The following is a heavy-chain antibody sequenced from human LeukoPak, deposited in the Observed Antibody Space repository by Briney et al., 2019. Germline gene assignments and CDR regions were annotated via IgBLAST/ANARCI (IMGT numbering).Heavy chain of an antibody. Sequence: KSSETLSLTCTVSGGSISSGGYYWSWIRQHPGKGLEWIGYIYYSGSTYYNPSLKSRVTISVDTSKNQFSLKLSSVTAADTAVYYCARASHRGAFDYWGQGTLVTVSS. D-gene: IGHD4-17*01. CDR1: GGSISSGGYY. CDR3: ARASHRGAFDY. J-gene: IGHJ4*02. CDR2: IYYSGST. V-gene: IGHV4-31*03.